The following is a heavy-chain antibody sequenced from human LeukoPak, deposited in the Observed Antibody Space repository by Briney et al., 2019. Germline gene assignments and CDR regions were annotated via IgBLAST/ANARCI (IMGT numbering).Heavy chain of an antibody. CDR2: IWYDGSNK. CDR3: ARARSSSYLLGY. CDR1: GFTFSSYG. V-gene: IGHV3-33*01. D-gene: IGHD2-15*01. Sequence: SGGSLRLSCAASGFTFSSYGMHWVRQAPGKGLEWVAVIWYDGSNKYYADSVKGRFTISRDNSKDTLYLQMNSLRAEDTAVYYCARARSSSYLLGYWGQGPWSPSPQ. J-gene: IGHJ4*02.